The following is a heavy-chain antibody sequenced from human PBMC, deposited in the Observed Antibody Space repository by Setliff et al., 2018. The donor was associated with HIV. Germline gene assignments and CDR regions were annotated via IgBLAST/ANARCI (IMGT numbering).Heavy chain of an antibody. CDR3: ARASTASAMVQDVPAI. CDR2: IYYSGST. J-gene: IGHJ3*02. Sequence: GSGPTLVNPTQTLTLTCSFSGFSLSTTGMSLSWIRQPPGKGLEWIGYIYYSGSTYYSPSLKSRVTISVNKSKNQFSLKLRSVPAADTAVYYCARASTASAMVQDVPAIWGQGTMVTVSS. D-gene: IGHD5-18*01. CDR1: GFSLSTTGMS. V-gene: IGHV4-30-4*08.